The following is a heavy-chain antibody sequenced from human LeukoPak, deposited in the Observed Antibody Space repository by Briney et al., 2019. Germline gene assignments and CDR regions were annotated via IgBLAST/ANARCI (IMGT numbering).Heavy chain of an antibody. CDR2: INSDGSST. CDR1: EFTFSSYW. V-gene: IGHV3-74*01. CDR3: ARGGDIVVVPAAMGIDY. D-gene: IGHD2-2*01. Sequence: GGSLRLSCAASEFTFSSYWMHWVRQAPGKGLVWVSRINSDGSSTSYADSVKRRFTISRDNAKNTLYLQMNSLRAEDTAVYYCARGGDIVVVPAAMGIDYWGQGTLVTVSS. J-gene: IGHJ4*02.